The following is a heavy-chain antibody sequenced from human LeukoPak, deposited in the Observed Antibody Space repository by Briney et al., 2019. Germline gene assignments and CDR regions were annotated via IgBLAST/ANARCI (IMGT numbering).Heavy chain of an antibody. CDR1: GYTFTSYG. D-gene: IGHD4-23*01. Sequence: ASVKVSCKASGYTFTSYGISWVRQAPGQGLEWMGGITPILGTANYAQKFQGRVTINADQSTSTAYMELSSLRSENTAVYYCARSLIDYGGSYDAFDIWGQGTMVTISS. CDR2: ITPILGTA. J-gene: IGHJ3*02. CDR3: ARSLIDYGGSYDAFDI. V-gene: IGHV1-69*10.